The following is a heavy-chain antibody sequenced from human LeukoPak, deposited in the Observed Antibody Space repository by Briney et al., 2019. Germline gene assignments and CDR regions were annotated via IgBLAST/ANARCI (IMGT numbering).Heavy chain of an antibody. Sequence: SETLSLTCTVSGGSISSYYWSWIRQPPGKGLEWIGYIYYSGSTNYNPSLKSRVTISVDTSKNQFSLKLSSVTAADTAVYYCARLGGSYRLGYFDYWGQGTLVTASS. CDR2: IYYSGST. D-gene: IGHD1-26*01. CDR3: ARLGGSYRLGYFDY. J-gene: IGHJ4*02. CDR1: GGSISSYY. V-gene: IGHV4-59*08.